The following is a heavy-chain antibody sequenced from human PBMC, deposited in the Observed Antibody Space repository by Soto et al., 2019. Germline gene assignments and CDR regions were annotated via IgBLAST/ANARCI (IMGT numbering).Heavy chain of an antibody. CDR2: ISYDGSNK. CDR3: AKDLEGGMGL. V-gene: IGHV3-30*18. Sequence: QVQLVESGGGVVQPGRSLRLSCAASGFTFSSYGMHWVRQAPGKGLEWVAVISYDGSNKYYADSVKGRVTISRDNSKNTRYLQMNSLRAEDTAVYYCAKDLEGGMGLWGQGTTVTVSS. CDR1: GFTFSSYG. J-gene: IGHJ6*02.